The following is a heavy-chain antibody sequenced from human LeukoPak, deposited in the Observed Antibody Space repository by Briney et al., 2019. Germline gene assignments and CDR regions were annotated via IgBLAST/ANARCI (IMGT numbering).Heavy chain of an antibody. Sequence: PSETLSLTCTVSGGSMSSYYRNWIRQPPGKGLEWIGHIHYNGNTNYNPSLKSGVTISVDTSKNQFSLKLSSVTAADTAVYYCARGSSSGWYRGWFDPWGQGTLVIVSS. CDR3: ARGSSSGWYRGWFDP. CDR1: GGSMSSYY. CDR2: IHYNGNT. V-gene: IGHV4-59*01. J-gene: IGHJ5*02. D-gene: IGHD6-19*01.